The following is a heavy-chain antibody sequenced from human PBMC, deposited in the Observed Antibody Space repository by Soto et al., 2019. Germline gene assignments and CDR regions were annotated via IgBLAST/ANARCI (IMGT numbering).Heavy chain of an antibody. Sequence: PSETLSLTCTVSGGSIGNGYHWAWIRQPPGMRLEWVASIFHTGTTYYNPSLTSRVTISVDTSKNQFSLKLTSVTAADSAVYYCARTDNVGFTHYFDPWGQGTLVTVSS. CDR3: ARTDNVGFTHYFDP. CDR1: GGSIGNGYH. J-gene: IGHJ5*02. D-gene: IGHD2-15*01. V-gene: IGHV4-38-2*02. CDR2: IFHTGTT.